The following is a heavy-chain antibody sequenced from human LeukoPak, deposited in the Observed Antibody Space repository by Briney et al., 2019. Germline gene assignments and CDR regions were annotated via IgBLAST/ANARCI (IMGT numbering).Heavy chain of an antibody. J-gene: IGHJ5*02. D-gene: IGHD3-9*01. Sequence: SQTMSLTCTVSGASISIGGYYWSWIPQHPGKGLEWIGYNYYRGSTYYNPSLKSRVTISVDTSKNQFSLKLSSVTAADTAVYYWARVRSALLAGQVWFDPWGQGTLVTVSS. CDR3: ARVRSALLAGQVWFDP. CDR2: NYYRGST. V-gene: IGHV4-31*03. CDR1: GASISIGGYY.